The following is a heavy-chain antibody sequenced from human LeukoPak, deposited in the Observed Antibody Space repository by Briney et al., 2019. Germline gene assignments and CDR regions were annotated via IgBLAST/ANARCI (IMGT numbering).Heavy chain of an antibody. V-gene: IGHV4-39*01. CDR1: GGSISSSSYY. CDR3: ARLTFGGVIVRTKYYFDY. CDR2: IYYSGSS. Sequence: SETLSLTCTVSGGSISSSSYYWGWIRQPPGKGLEWIGSIYYSGSSYYNPSLKSRVTISVDTSKNQFSLKLSSVTAADTAVYYCARLTFGGVIVRTKYYFDYWGQGTLVTVSS. J-gene: IGHJ4*02. D-gene: IGHD3-16*02.